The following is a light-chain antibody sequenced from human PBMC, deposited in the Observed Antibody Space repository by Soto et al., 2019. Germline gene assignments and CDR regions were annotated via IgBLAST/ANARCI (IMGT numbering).Light chain of an antibody. Sequence: QPVLTQPSSLSASPGASASLTCTLRSGINVGTYRIYWYQQKPGSPPQYLLRYKSDSDKQQGSGVPSRFSGSKDASANVGILLISGLQSEDEAEYYCMIWYSSSWVFGGGTKLTVL. CDR2: YKSDSDK. J-gene: IGLJ3*02. CDR3: MIWYSSSWV. CDR1: SGINVGTYR. V-gene: IGLV5-45*03.